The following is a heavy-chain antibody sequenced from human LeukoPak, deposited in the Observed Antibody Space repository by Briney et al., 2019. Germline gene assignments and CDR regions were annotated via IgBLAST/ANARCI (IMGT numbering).Heavy chain of an antibody. Sequence: PGGSLRLSCVASGFTFSSYAMSWVRQAPGKGLEWVAVIWYDGSNKNYADSVKGRFTISRDNSKNTLYLQMNSLRAEDTAVYYCARVADYSNSARADYWGQGTLVTVSS. D-gene: IGHD4-4*01. CDR2: IWYDGSNK. J-gene: IGHJ4*02. CDR3: ARVADYSNSARADY. CDR1: GFTFSSYA. V-gene: IGHV3-33*01.